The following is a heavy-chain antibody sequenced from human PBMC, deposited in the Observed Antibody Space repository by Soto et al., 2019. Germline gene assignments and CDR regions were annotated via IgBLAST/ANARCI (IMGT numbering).Heavy chain of an antibody. CDR1: GFTFSSYA. J-gene: IGHJ4*02. CDR3: PKSTDFWSGYYSIDY. D-gene: IGHD3-3*01. V-gene: IGHV3-23*01. Sequence: EVQLLESGGGLVQPGGSLRLSCAASGFTFSSYAMSWVRQAPGKGLEWVSAISGSGGSTYYADSVKGRLTISRDNSKNTLYLQMNSLRAEDTAVYYCPKSTDFWSGYYSIDYWGQGTLVTVSS. CDR2: ISGSGGST.